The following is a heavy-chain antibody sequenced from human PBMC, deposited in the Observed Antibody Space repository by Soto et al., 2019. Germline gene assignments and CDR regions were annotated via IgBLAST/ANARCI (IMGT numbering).Heavy chain of an antibody. CDR3: ARVDCDGDCYGRNSPPIPDY. V-gene: IGHV1-69*12. Sequence: QVQLVQSGAEVKKPGSSVKVSCKASGGTFSSYAISWVRQAPGQGLEWMGGIIPIFGTANYAQKFQGRVTITADESTSTAYMELSSLRSEDTAVYYCARVDCDGDCYGRNSPPIPDYWGQGTLVTVSS. J-gene: IGHJ4*02. D-gene: IGHD2-21*02. CDR2: IIPIFGTA. CDR1: GGTFSSYA.